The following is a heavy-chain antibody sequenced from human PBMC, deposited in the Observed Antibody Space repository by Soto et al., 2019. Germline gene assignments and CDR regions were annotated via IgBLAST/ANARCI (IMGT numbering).Heavy chain of an antibody. CDR2: ISAYNGNT. CDR3: ARDPLWGTAMVLWYFDL. D-gene: IGHD5-18*01. CDR1: GYTFTSYY. V-gene: IGHV1-3*01. J-gene: IGHJ2*01. Sequence: ASVKVSCKASGYTFTSYYMHWVRQAPGQGLEWMGWISAYNGNTKYSQKFQGRVTITRDTSASTAYMELSSLTSEDTAVYYCARDPLWGTAMVLWYFDLWGRGTLVTVSS.